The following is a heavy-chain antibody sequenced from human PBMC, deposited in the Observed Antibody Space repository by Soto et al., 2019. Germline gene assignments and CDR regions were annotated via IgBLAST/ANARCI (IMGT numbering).Heavy chain of an antibody. J-gene: IGHJ4*02. CDR2: IGSTGSST. D-gene: IGHD2-2*01. CDR3: AKDRGSSISSSYY. V-gene: IGHV3-23*01. Sequence: EVQLLESGGGLVQPGGSLRLSCAASGFAFASYAMTWVRQAPGKGLEWVSSIGSTGSSTSYADSVKGRFTISRDNSKYTVFLQMNALRAEDTAVYYCAKDRGSSISSSYYWGQGTLVTVSS. CDR1: GFAFASYA.